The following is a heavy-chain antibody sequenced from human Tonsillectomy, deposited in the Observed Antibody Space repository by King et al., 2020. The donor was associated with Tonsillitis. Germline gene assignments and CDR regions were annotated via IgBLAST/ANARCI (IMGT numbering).Heavy chain of an antibody. Sequence: VQLVESGGGLVQPGGSLRLSCAASGFTFSSYGMSWVRQAPGEGLEWVSSISSSGSNTYYADSVKGRFTISRDNSENKLYLQVNSLRAEDTAVYYFTRKRIANYFDYWGQGTLVTVPS. CDR1: GFTFSSYG. CDR3: TRKRIANYFDY. V-gene: IGHV3-23*04. D-gene: IGHD2/OR15-2a*01. J-gene: IGHJ4*02. CDR2: ISSSGSNT.